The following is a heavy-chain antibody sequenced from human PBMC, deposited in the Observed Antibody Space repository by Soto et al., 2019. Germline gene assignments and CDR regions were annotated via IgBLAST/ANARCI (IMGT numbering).Heavy chain of an antibody. CDR2: IFYSGST. V-gene: IGHV4-61*01. CDR3: ARDLGGAAAGTSLWY. CDR1: GGSVSSGSYY. Sequence: PSETLSLTCTVSGGSVSSGSYYWSWIRQPPGKGLEWIGYIFYSGSTNYNPSLKSRVAISVDTSKNQFSLKLTSVTAADTAVYYCARDLGGAAAGTSLWYWGQGTLVTVSS. D-gene: IGHD6-13*01. J-gene: IGHJ4*02.